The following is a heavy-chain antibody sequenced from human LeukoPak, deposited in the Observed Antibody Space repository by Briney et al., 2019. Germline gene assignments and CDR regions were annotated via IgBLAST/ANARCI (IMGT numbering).Heavy chain of an antibody. J-gene: IGHJ4*02. CDR2: IRYDGSNK. D-gene: IGHD6-13*01. CDR1: GFTFSSYG. V-gene: IGHV3-30*02. Sequence: GGSLRLSCAASGFTFSSYGMHWVRQAPGKGLEWVAFIRYDGSNKYYADSVKGRFTISRDNSKNTLYLQMNSPRAEDTAVYYCAKDFPNIAAAGPKYWGQGTLVTVSS. CDR3: AKDFPNIAAAGPKY.